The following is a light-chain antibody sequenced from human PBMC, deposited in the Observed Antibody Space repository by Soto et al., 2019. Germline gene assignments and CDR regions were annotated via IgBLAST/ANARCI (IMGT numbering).Light chain of an antibody. CDR3: QTWGTRIQGV. J-gene: IGLJ3*02. CDR1: SGHSSYA. V-gene: IGLV4-69*01. Sequence: QLVLTQSPSASASLGASVKLTCTLSSGHSSYAIAWHQQQPEKGPRYLMKLNSDGSHSKGDGIPDRFSGSSSGAERYLTISSLQSEDEDDYYCQTWGTRIQGVFGGGTKLTVL. CDR2: LNSDGSH.